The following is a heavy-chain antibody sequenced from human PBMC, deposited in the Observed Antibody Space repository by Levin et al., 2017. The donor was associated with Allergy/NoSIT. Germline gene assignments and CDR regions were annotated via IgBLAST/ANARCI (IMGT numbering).Heavy chain of an antibody. J-gene: IGHJ4*02. CDR3: ARYSKVEMAYNSDY. CDR1: GGSISSGGYY. CDR2: IYYSGST. D-gene: IGHD5-24*01. V-gene: IGHV4-31*03. Sequence: SQTLSLTCTVSGGSISSGGYYWSWIRQHPGQGLEWIGYIYYSGSTYYNPSLKSRVTISVDTSKNQFSLKLSSVTAADTAVYYCARYSKVEMAYNSDYWGQGTLVTVSS.